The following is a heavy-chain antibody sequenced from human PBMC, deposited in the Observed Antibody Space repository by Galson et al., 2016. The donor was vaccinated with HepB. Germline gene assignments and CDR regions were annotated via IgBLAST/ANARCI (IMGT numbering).Heavy chain of an antibody. Sequence: SLRLSYAASGLTFSNFWMTWVRKAPGKGLEWVANINQDGTGKHYLDSVRGRLPISRENAKRSWFRKMNSLRAEDTAGYFFARAYQYTLDYWGQGTLVTVSS. CDR1: GLTFSNFW. CDR3: ARAYQYTLDY. V-gene: IGHV3-7*04. CDR2: INQDGTGK. D-gene: IGHD1-1*01. J-gene: IGHJ4*02.